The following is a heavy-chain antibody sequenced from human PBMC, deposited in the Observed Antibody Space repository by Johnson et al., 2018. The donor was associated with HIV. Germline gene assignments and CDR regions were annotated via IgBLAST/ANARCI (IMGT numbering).Heavy chain of an antibody. V-gene: IGHV3-7*05. D-gene: IGHD3-16*01. Sequence: VQLVESGGGLVQPGGSLRLSCPASGFTFSSYWMSWVRQAPGKGLEWVANIKQDGRDVHYVDSVKGRFTISRDNAKNSLHLQMHSLGAEDTAVYFCARDRWGSSMRSDAFDIWGQGTMVTVSS. CDR2: IKQDGRDV. CDR3: ARDRWGSSMRSDAFDI. J-gene: IGHJ3*02. CDR1: GFTFSSYW.